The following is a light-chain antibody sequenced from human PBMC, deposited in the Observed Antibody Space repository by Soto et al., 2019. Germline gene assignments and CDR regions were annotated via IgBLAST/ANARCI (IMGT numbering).Light chain of an antibody. CDR2: DVS. CDR1: SSDVGGYNY. Sequence: QSALTQPGSVSGSPGQSVTISCTGTSSDVGGYNYVSWYQQHPGKAPKLMIYDVSKPPSGVPDRFSGSKSGNTASLTISGLQDEDEADYCCCPHAGTFVFGGGTKLTVL. V-gene: IGLV2-11*01. CDR3: CPHAGTFV. J-gene: IGLJ2*01.